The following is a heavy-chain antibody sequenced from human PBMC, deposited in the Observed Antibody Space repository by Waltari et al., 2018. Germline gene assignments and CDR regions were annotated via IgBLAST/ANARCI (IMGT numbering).Heavy chain of an antibody. CDR2: INHSGST. CDR1: GGSFSGYY. J-gene: IGHJ6*02. V-gene: IGHV4-34*01. D-gene: IGHD3-3*01. Sequence: QVQLQQWGAGLLKPSETLSLTCAVYGGSFSGYYWSWIRQPPGKGLEWIGEINHSGSTNDNPSVKSRVTISVDTSKNQFSLKLSAVTAADTAVYYCARGYDFWSGYPYYYYYGMDVWGQGTTVTVSS. CDR3: ARGYDFWSGYPYYYYYGMDV.